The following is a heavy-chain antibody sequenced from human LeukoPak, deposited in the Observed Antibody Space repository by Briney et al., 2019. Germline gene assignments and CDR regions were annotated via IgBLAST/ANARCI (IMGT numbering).Heavy chain of an antibody. Sequence: GGSLRLSCAASGFTLSSNYMTWVRQAPGKGLEWVSFIYSGGSTYYADPVKGRFTISRDNSKTTLYLQMNSLRAEDTAVYYCARQIGGGWSFDYWGQGTLVTVSS. J-gene: IGHJ4*02. CDR3: ARQIGGGWSFDY. CDR2: IYSGGST. V-gene: IGHV3-66*04. CDR1: GFTLSSNY. D-gene: IGHD6-19*01.